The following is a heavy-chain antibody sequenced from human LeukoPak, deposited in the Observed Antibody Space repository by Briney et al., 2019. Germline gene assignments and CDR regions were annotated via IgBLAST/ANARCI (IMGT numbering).Heavy chain of an antibody. CDR1: GDSISTGSHY. D-gene: IGHD2-2*01. J-gene: IGHJ3*02. V-gene: IGHV4-39*01. CDR3: ARQARYCSSTSCLKDAFDI. CDR2: IYYSGST. Sequence: SETLSLTCTVSGDSISTGSHYWSWIRQPAGKGLEWIGSIYYSGSTYYNPSLKSRVTISVDTSKNQFSLKLSSVTAADTAVYYCARQARYCSSTSCLKDAFDIWGQGTMVTVSS.